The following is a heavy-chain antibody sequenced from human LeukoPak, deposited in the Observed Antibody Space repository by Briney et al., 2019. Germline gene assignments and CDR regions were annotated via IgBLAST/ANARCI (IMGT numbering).Heavy chain of an antibody. Sequence: GGPLRLSCAACGFTVSSNYMSWVRQAPGKGLEGVSVIYSGGSTYYADSVKGRFTISRDNSKNTLYIQMNSLRAEDTAVYYCARGDPFGSGPSPAYFDYWGQGTLVTVSS. V-gene: IGHV3-53*01. CDR2: IYSGGST. CDR1: GFTVSSNY. D-gene: IGHD3-10*01. CDR3: ARGDPFGSGPSPAYFDY. J-gene: IGHJ4*02.